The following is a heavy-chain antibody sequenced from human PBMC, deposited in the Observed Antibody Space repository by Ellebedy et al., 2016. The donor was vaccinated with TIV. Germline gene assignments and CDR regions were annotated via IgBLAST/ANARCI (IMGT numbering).Heavy chain of an antibody. J-gene: IGHJ4*02. CDR2: IKQDGSER. V-gene: IGHV3-7*03. Sequence: GESLKISCAASGFTFSSYWMSWVRQAPGKGLEWVASIKQDGSERPYVDSVKGRFTISRDNAKNSLYLQISSLRAEDTAVYYCARASAGLDYWGQGTLVTVSS. CDR1: GFTFSSYW. CDR3: ARASAGLDY. D-gene: IGHD6-13*01.